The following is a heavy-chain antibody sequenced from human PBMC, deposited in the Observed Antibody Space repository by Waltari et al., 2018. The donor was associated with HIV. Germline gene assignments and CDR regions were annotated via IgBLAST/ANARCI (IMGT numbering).Heavy chain of an antibody. V-gene: IGHV3-7*01. D-gene: IGHD4-17*01. J-gene: IGHJ5*01. CDR3: ARDDYLDS. CDR1: GFPFNRFW. CDR2: INGAGSDK. Sequence: EVQLVESGGGLVQPGGSLRLSGTASGFPFNRFWMGWVRQAPGKGLEWVADINGAGSDKYYVKSVKGRFTISRDNARNSLYLQMNSLTAEDTAIYYCARDDYLDSWGQGTLVTVSS.